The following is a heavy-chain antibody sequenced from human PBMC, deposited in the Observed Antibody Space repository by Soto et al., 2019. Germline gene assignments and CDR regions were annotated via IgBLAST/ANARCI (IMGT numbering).Heavy chain of an antibody. Sequence: PSETLSLTCTVSGGSISSSNYYWGWIRQPPGKGLEWIGSIYYSGSTYYNPSLKSRVTISVGTSKNQFSLKLSSVTAADTAVYYCATQEVGGSYVYTFDPWGQGTLVTVS. CDR2: IYYSGST. D-gene: IGHD1-26*01. CDR1: GGSISSSNYY. CDR3: ATQEVGGSYVYTFDP. V-gene: IGHV4-39*01. J-gene: IGHJ5*02.